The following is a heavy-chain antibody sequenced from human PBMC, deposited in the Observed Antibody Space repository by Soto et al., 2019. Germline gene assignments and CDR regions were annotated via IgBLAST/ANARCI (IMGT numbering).Heavy chain of an antibody. J-gene: IGHJ4*02. V-gene: IGHV4-4*02. D-gene: IGHD3-3*01. CDR1: GGSISSSNW. CDR2: INHSGST. Sequence: PSETLSLTCAVSGGSISSSNWWSWVRQPPGKGLEWIGEINHSGSTNYNPSLKSRVTISVDTSKNQFSLKLSSVTAADTAVYYCARGSRYYDFWSGYYLDYWGQGTLVTVSS. CDR3: ARGSRYYDFWSGYYLDY.